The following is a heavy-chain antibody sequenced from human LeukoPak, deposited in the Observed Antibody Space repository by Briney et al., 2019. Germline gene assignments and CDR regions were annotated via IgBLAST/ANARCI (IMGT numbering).Heavy chain of an antibody. V-gene: IGHV4-39*07. CDR2: IFYSGST. CDR3: ARLVDTAHFDY. CDR1: GASISSSSDY. D-gene: IGHD5-18*01. Sequence: SETLSLTCTVSGASISSSSDYWGWIRQPPGMGLEWIGSIFYSGSTYYNPSLKSRVTISVDTSKNQFSLKLSSVTAADTAVYYCARLVDTAHFDYWGQGTLVTVSS. J-gene: IGHJ4*02.